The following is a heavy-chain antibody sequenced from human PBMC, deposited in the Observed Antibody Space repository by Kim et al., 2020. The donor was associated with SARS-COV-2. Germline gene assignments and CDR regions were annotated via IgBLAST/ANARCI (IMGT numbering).Heavy chain of an antibody. CDR1: GFTFSNAW. CDR3: TTGPDSSGYSQTDC. J-gene: IGHJ4*02. CDR2: IKSKTDGGTT. V-gene: IGHV3-15*01. Sequence: GGSLRLSCAASGFTFSNAWMSWVRQAPGKGLEWVGRIKSKTDGGTTDYAAPVKGRFTISRDDSKNTLYLQMNSLKTEDTAVYYCTTGPDSSGYSQTDCWGQGTLVTVSS. D-gene: IGHD3-22*01.